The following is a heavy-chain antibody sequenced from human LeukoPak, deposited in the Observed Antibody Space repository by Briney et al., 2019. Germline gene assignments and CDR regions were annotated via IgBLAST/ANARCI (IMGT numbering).Heavy chain of an antibody. Sequence: GSSVKVSCKASGGTFSSYAISWVRQAPGQGLEWMGGIIPIFGTANYAQKFQGRVTITTDESPSTAYMELSSLRSEDTAVYYCARGFISSGYDIPYYYYYMDVWGKGTTVTVSS. CDR3: ARGFISSGYDIPYYYYYMDV. V-gene: IGHV1-69*05. J-gene: IGHJ6*03. D-gene: IGHD5-12*01. CDR2: IIPIFGTA. CDR1: GGTFSSYA.